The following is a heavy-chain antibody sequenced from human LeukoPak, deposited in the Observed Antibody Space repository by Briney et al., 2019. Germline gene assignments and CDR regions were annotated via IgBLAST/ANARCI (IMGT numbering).Heavy chain of an antibody. V-gene: IGHV3-30-3*01. Sequence: QPGRSLRLSCAASGFTFSSYAMHWVRQAPGKGLEWVAVISYDGSNKYYADSVKGRFTISRDNSKNTLYLQMNSLRAEDTAVYYCARDFKAFDYWGQGTLVTVS. CDR2: ISYDGSNK. CDR3: ARDFKAFDY. J-gene: IGHJ4*02. CDR1: GFTFSSYA.